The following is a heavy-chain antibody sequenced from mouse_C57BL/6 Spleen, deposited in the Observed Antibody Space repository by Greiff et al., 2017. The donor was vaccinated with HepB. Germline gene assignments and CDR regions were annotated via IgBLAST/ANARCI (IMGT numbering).Heavy chain of an antibody. CDR1: GFTFSSYA. CDR2: ISDGGRYT. Sequence: DVMLVESGGGLVKPGGSLKLSCAASGFTFSSYAMSWVRQTPEKRLEWVATISDGGRYTYYPDNVKGRCTISRDNAKNKLYLQMSHLKSEDTSMYYCSRESPASVDYAMDYWGQGTSVTVSS. V-gene: IGHV5-4*01. CDR3: SRESPASVDYAMDY. J-gene: IGHJ4*01.